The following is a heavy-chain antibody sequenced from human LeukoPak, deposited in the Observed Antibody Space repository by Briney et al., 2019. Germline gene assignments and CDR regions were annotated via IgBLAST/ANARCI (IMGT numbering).Heavy chain of an antibody. J-gene: IGHJ3*02. V-gene: IGHV1-46*01. Sequence: ASVKVSCKASGYTFTNYYKHWVRQAPGQGLEYMGILDPSAGDTTYAQKFQGRVTMTRDTSTSTVYMELSSLRFEDTAVYYCATTDCSRYSCYKDAFDIWGQGTMVTVSS. CDR3: ATTDCSRYSCYKDAFDI. CDR1: GYTFTNYY. CDR2: LDPSAGDT. D-gene: IGHD2-2*02.